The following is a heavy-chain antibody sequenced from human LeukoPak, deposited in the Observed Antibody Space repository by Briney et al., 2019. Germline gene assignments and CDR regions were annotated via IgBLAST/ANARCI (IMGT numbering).Heavy chain of an antibody. Sequence: SETLSLTCTVSGGSISSSSYYWGWIRQPPGKGLEWIGSIYSSGSTYYNPSLKSRVTISVDTSKNQFSLKLSSVTAADTAVYYCARVVRGVYYYYYYYMDVWGEGTTVTISS. D-gene: IGHD3-10*01. CDR2: IYSSGST. CDR3: ARVVRGVYYYYYYYMDV. V-gene: IGHV4-39*01. J-gene: IGHJ6*03. CDR1: GGSISSSSYY.